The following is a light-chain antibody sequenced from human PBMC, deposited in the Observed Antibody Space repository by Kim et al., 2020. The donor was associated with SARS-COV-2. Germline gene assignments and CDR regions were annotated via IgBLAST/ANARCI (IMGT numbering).Light chain of an antibody. Sequence: VSPGQTASITCSGDKLGDRYVCWYQQKPGQSPVLVIYQDSKRPSGIPERFSGSTSGNTATLTISGTQAVDEADYFCQAWDTSTSYVFGTGTKVTVL. J-gene: IGLJ1*01. V-gene: IGLV3-1*01. CDR2: QDS. CDR1: KLGDRY. CDR3: QAWDTSTSYV.